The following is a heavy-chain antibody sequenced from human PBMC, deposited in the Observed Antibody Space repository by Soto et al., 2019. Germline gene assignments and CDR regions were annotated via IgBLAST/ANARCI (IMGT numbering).Heavy chain of an antibody. CDR1: GYSFTSYW. V-gene: IGHV5-51*01. J-gene: IGHJ6*02. D-gene: IGHD4-17*01. Sequence: GESLKISCKGSGYSFTSYWIGWVRQMPGKGLEWMGIIYPGDSDTRYSPSFQGQVTISADKSISTAYLQWSSLKASDTAMYYCARQDYGDYVSYYGMDVWGQGTTFTVSS. CDR3: ARQDYGDYVSYYGMDV. CDR2: IYPGDSDT.